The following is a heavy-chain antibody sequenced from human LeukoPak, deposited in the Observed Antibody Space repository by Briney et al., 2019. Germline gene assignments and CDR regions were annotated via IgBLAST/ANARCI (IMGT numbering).Heavy chain of an antibody. D-gene: IGHD3-3*01. CDR2: INHSGST. Sequence: SETLSLTCAVYGGSFSGYYWSWIRQPPGKGLEWIGEINHSGSTNYSPSLKSRVTISVDTSKNQFSLKLSSVTAADTAVYYCARAYYDFWSGYFEGNYYYYMDVWGKGTTVTVSS. J-gene: IGHJ6*03. CDR1: GGSFSGYY. V-gene: IGHV4-34*01. CDR3: ARAYYDFWSGYFEGNYYYYMDV.